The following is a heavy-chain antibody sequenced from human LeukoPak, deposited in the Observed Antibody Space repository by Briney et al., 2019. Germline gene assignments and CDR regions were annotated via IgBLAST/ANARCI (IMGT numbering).Heavy chain of an antibody. D-gene: IGHD3-10*01. Sequence: PSETLSLTCAVYGGSFSGYYWSWIRQPPGKGLEWIGEINHSGSTNYNPSLKSRVTISVDTSKNQFSLKLSSVTAADTAVYYCARGHSYYYGSGSYGYWGQGTLVTVSS. CDR2: INHSGST. J-gene: IGHJ4*02. CDR1: GGSFSGYY. CDR3: ARGHSYYYGSGSYGY. V-gene: IGHV4-34*01.